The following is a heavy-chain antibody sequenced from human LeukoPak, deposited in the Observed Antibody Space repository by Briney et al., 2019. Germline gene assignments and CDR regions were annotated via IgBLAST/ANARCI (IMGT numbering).Heavy chain of an antibody. Sequence: SETLSLTCTVSGGSISSSSYYRGWIRQPPGTGLEWIGSIYYSGSTYYNPSLKSRVTISVDTSKNQLSLKLSSLTAADTAVYYCARHEYSGSYYGLSWFDPWGQGTLVTVSS. J-gene: IGHJ5*02. CDR2: IYYSGST. D-gene: IGHD1-26*01. CDR1: GGSISSSSYY. CDR3: ARHEYSGSYYGLSWFDP. V-gene: IGHV4-39*01.